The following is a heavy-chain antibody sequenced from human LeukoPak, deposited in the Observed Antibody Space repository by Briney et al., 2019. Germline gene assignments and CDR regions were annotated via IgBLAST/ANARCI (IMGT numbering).Heavy chain of an antibody. Sequence: SETLSLTCTVSGGSISSYYWSWIRQPPGKGLEWIGYTYYSGSTNYNPSLKSRVTISVDTSKNQFSLKLSSVTAADTAVYYCARDQGNYYDSSGAPYYYYGMDVWGQGTTVTVSS. D-gene: IGHD3-22*01. V-gene: IGHV4-59*01. CDR2: TYYSGST. J-gene: IGHJ6*02. CDR1: GGSISSYY. CDR3: ARDQGNYYDSSGAPYYYYGMDV.